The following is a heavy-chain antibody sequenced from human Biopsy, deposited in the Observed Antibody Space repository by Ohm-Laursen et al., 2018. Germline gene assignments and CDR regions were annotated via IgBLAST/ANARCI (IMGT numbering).Heavy chain of an antibody. CDR1: GYAVNDYF. V-gene: IGHV1-2*02. D-gene: IGHD3-16*01. Sequence: EASVKVSCKGSGYAVNDYFLHWLRQAPGQGPEWMGWISPNSGGTNYAQKFQGRVTMTTDTSTSTVYLELRRLISDDTAVYYCARDIMNRIAGLVARSDVFDVWGQETLVTVSS. J-gene: IGHJ3*01. CDR3: ARDIMNRIAGLVARSDVFDV. CDR2: ISPNSGGT.